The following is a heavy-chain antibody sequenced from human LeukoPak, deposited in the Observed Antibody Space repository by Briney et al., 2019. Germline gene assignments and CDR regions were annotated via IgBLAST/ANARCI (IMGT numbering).Heavy chain of an antibody. D-gene: IGHD6-13*01. CDR3: ARDSGSSSWYPYYFDY. CDR2: ISSSSSYI. V-gene: IGHV3-21*01. CDR1: GFXFSSYS. J-gene: IGHJ4*02. Sequence: PGGSLRLSCAASGFXFSSYSMNWVRQAPGKGLEWVSSISSSSSYIYYADSVKGRFTISRDNAKNSLYLQMNSLRAEDTAVYYCARDSGSSSWYPYYFDYWGQGTLVTVSS.